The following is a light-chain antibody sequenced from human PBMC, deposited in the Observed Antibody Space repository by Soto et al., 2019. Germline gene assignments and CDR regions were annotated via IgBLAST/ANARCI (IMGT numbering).Light chain of an antibody. CDR1: QTIRSNY. Sequence: ETVLTQSPGTLSLSPGERATLSCRASQTIRSNYLAWYRQTPGQAPRLLIYGASNRATGIADRFSGSGSGTDFTLIISRLEPEDFELYYCQHYGSSPWTFGQGTKVEIK. CDR2: GAS. J-gene: IGKJ1*01. V-gene: IGKV3-20*01. CDR3: QHYGSSPWT.